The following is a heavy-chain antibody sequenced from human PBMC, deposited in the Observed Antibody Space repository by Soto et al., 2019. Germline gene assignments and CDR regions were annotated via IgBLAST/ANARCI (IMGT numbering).Heavy chain of an antibody. V-gene: IGHV5-10-1*01. J-gene: IGHJ4*02. CDR2: IDPSDSQT. CDR1: GYSFAGYW. CDR3: ARQIYDSDTGPNFQYYFDS. D-gene: IGHD3-22*01. Sequence: GESLKISCKGSGYSFAGYWITWVRQRPGKGLEWMGRIDPSDSQTYYSPSFRGHVTISATKSTTTVFLQWSSLRASDTAMYYCARQIYDSDTGPNFQYYFDSWGQGTPVTVSS.